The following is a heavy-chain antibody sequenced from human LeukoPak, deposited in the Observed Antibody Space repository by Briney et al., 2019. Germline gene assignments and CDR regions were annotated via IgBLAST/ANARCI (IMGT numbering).Heavy chain of an antibody. CDR1: GYTFTDYY. CDR3: ATARIVGATNTFDY. CDR2: VDPEDGET. D-gene: IGHD1-26*01. Sequence: ASVKVSCKVSGYTFTDYYMHWVQQAPGKGLEWMGLVDPEDGETIYAEKLQGRVTITADTSTDTAYMELSSLRSEDTAVYYCATARIVGATNTFDYWGQGSLVTVSS. V-gene: IGHV1-69-2*01. J-gene: IGHJ4*02.